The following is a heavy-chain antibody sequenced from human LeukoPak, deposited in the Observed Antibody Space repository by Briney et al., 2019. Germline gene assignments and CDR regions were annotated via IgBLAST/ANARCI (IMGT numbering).Heavy chain of an antibody. CDR1: GFTFSNTW. CDR2: IQSKTDGGTT. J-gene: IGHJ4*02. Sequence: GGSLRLSCAASGFTFSNTWMNWVRQAPGKGLEWAGRIQSKTDGGTTEYAAPVKGRFTISRDDSKTTLYLQMNSLKTEDTAVYYCATLTVRGVINIWGQGTLVTVSS. CDR3: ATLTVRGVINI. D-gene: IGHD3-10*01. V-gene: IGHV3-15*01.